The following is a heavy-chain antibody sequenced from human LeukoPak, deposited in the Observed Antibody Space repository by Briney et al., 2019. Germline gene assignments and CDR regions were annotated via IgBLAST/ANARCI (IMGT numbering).Heavy chain of an antibody. CDR3: ARDIVVVVAHGTDY. CDR2: IKQDGSEK. CDR1: GFTFSSYW. D-gene: IGHD2-15*01. V-gene: IGHV3-7*01. J-gene: IGHJ4*02. Sequence: GGSLRLSCAASGFTFSSYWMSWVRQAPGKGLEWVANIKQDGSEKYYVDSVKGRLTISRDNAKNSLYLQMNSLRAEDTAVYYCARDIVVVVAHGTDYWGQGTLVTVSS.